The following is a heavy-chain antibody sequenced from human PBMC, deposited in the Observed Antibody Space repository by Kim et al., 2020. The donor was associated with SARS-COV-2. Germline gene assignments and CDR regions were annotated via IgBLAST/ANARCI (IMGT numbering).Heavy chain of an antibody. V-gene: IGHV4-39*01. CDR1: GGSISISSYY. D-gene: IGHD2-2*01. CDR3: ARLVVTPGGWDNYYYYYGMDV. J-gene: IGHJ6*02. Sequence: SETLSLTCTVSGGSISISSYYWGWIRQPPGKGLEWIGSIYYSGSTYYNPSLKSRVTISVDTSKNQFSLKLSSVTAADTAVYYCARLVVTPGGWDNYYYYYGMDVWGQGTTVTVSS. CDR2: IYYSGST.